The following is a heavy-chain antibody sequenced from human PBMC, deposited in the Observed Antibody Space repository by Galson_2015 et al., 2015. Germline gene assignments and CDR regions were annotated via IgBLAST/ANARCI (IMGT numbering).Heavy chain of an antibody. V-gene: IGHV3-33*08. Sequence: SLRLSCAASGFTFSSYSMNWVRQAPGKGLEWVAVIWYDGSNKYYADSVKGRFTISRDNSKNTLYLQMNSLRAEDTAVYYCARDPGVPAAPNYGFSPRGDYYYGMDVWGQGTTVTVSS. J-gene: IGHJ6*02. D-gene: IGHD2-2*01. CDR2: IWYDGSNK. CDR3: ARDPGVPAAPNYGFSPRGDYYYGMDV. CDR1: GFTFSSYS.